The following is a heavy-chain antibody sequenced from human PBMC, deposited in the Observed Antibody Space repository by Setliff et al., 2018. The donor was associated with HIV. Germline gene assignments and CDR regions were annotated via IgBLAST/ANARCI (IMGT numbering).Heavy chain of an antibody. CDR1: GGSISSSNW. J-gene: IGHJ5*02. CDR2: IYHSGST. V-gene: IGHV4-4*02. D-gene: IGHD3-10*01. Sequence: SETLSLTCAVSGGSISSSNWWSWVRQPPGKGLEWIGEIYHSGSTNYNPSLKSRVTISVDTSKNQFSLKLSSVTAADTAVYYCARHGLLWFGAGYNWFDPWGQGTLVTVSS. CDR3: ARHGLLWFGAGYNWFDP.